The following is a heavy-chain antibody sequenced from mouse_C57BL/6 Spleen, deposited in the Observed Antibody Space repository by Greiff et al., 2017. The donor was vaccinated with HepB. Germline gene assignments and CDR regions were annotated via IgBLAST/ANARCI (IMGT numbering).Heavy chain of an antibody. V-gene: IGHV1-50*01. Sequence: QVQLQQPGAELVKPGASVKLSCKASGYTFTSYWMQWVQQRPGQGLEWIGDIDPSDSYTNYHQKFKGKATLTVDTSSSTAYMQLSSLTSEDSAVYYCARERPTAQATHYYYAMDYWGQGTSVTVSS. CDR1: GYTFTSYW. CDR3: ARERPTAQATHYYYAMDY. D-gene: IGHD3-2*02. CDR2: IDPSDSYT. J-gene: IGHJ4*01.